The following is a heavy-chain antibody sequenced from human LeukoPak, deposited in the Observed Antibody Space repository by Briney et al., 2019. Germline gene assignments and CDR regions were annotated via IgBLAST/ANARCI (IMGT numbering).Heavy chain of an antibody. Sequence: SETLSLTCAIYSESFSGYFWSWIRQPPGKGLEWIGEINYSGSTNYNPSLKSRVTISVDTSKNQFSLKLSSVTAADTAVYYCARSSEGRYYYDSSGFSYYYYMDVWGKGTTVTISS. D-gene: IGHD3-22*01. CDR3: ARSSEGRYYYDSSGFSYYYYMDV. CDR1: SESFSGYF. V-gene: IGHV4-34*01. CDR2: INYSGST. J-gene: IGHJ6*03.